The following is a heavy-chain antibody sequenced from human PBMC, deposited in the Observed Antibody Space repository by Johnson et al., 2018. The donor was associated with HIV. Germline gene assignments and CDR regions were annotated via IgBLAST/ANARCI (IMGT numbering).Heavy chain of an antibody. CDR3: AKDMGNSILYRNACDI. J-gene: IGHJ3*02. CDR1: GFTFSNYD. D-gene: IGHD2-21*01. CDR2: IGTAGDT. V-gene: IGHV3-13*01. Sequence: VQLVESGGGLVQPGGSLRLSCAASGFTFSNYDMHWVRQATGKGLEWVSAIGTAGDTYYPGSVKGRFTISRENAKNSLYLQMNSLRAEDTALYYCAKDMGNSILYRNACDIWGQGTMVTVSS.